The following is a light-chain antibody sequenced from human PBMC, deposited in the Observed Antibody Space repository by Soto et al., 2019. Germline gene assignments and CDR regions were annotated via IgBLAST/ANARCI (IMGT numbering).Light chain of an antibody. CDR3: QQYDTWPWA. J-gene: IGKJ1*01. CDR1: QSVSSD. CDR2: RAS. V-gene: IGKV3-15*01. Sequence: EIVMTQSPATLSVSPGEAATLSCRASQSVSSDLAWYQQKPGQTPRLFIYRASTRATGIPARFSGSGSGTEFTLTISSLQSEDFAVYYCQQYDTWPWACGQGTKVNIK.